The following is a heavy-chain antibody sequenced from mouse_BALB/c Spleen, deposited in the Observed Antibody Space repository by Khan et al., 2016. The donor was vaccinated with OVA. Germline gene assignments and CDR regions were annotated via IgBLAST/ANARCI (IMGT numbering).Heavy chain of an antibody. CDR1: GFNIKDTY. V-gene: IGHV14-3*02. CDR3: ATIYGSPFAF. Sequence: EVQLVESGAELVKPGASVKLSCSASGFNIKDTYIHWMKQRPEQGLEWIGRIDPPNDDSKYGPKFQAQATLTADTSSNTAYLQLSSLTSEDTSVYYCATIYGSPFAFWGQGTLVSVSA. D-gene: IGHD2-1*01. CDR2: IDPPNDDS. J-gene: IGHJ3*01.